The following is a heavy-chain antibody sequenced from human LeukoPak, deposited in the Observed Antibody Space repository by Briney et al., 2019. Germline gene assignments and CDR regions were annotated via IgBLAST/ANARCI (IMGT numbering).Heavy chain of an antibody. D-gene: IGHD3-9*01. V-gene: IGHV3-15*01. J-gene: IGHJ5*02. Sequence: GGSLRRSCAASGFTFSNAWMSWVRQAPGKGLEGVGRIKSKTDGGTTDYAAPVKGRFTISRDDSKNTLYLQMNSMKTEDTAVYYCTTEDDILTGYYLSWGQGTLVTVSS. CDR2: IKSKTDGGTT. CDR1: GFTFSNAW. CDR3: TTEDDILTGYYLS.